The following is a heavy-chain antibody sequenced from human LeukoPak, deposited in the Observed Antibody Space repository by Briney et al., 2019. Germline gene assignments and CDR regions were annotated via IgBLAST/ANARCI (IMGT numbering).Heavy chain of an antibody. V-gene: IGHV1-69*04. Sequence: ASVKVSCKASGGTFSSYAISWVRQAPGQGLEWMGRIIPILGIANYAQKFQGRVTITADKSTSTAYMELSSLRSEDTAVYYCARDLTTFYYDSSGYYADYWGQGTLVTVSS. CDR1: GGTFSSYA. J-gene: IGHJ4*02. CDR2: IIPILGIA. CDR3: ARDLTTFYYDSSGYYADY. D-gene: IGHD3-22*01.